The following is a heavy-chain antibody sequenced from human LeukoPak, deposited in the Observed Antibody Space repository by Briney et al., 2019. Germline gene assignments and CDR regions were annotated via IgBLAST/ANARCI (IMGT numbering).Heavy chain of an antibody. Sequence: PGGSLRLSCAASGFTFNRYNMNWVRRAPGKGLEWVSSISTSSSYIYYADSVRGRFTISRDNAKNSLYLQMNSLRAEDTAVYYCARGFSGYWGQGTLVTVSS. V-gene: IGHV3-21*01. CDR3: ARGFSGY. CDR2: ISTSSSYI. J-gene: IGHJ4*02. CDR1: GFTFNRYN.